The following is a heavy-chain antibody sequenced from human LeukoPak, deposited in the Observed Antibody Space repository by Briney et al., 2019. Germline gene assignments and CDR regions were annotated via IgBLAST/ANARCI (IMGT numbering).Heavy chain of an antibody. CDR3: ARAVAGVVFDY. V-gene: IGHV3-13*01. Sequence: PGGSLRLSCAASGFTFSSYDMHWVRQATGKSLEWVSAIGTAGDTYYPGSVKGRFTISRENAKNSLCLQMNSLRAGDTAVYYCARAVAGVVFDYWGQGTLVTVSS. CDR2: IGTAGDT. D-gene: IGHD6-19*01. CDR1: GFTFSSYD. J-gene: IGHJ4*02.